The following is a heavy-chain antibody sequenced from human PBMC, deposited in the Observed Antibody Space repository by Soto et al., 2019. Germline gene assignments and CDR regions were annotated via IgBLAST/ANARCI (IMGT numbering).Heavy chain of an antibody. CDR1: GGTFSSYA. Sequence: SVKISCSASGGTFSSYAISWVRQALGQGLEWMRGIIPIFGTANYAQKFQGRVTITADDYTSSAYMELSSLRSEWTAVYSCASGPTLAYCVGDCYNVFDYWGQGTMVTVSS. CDR3: ASGPTLAYCVGDCYNVFDY. D-gene: IGHD2-21*02. V-gene: IGHV1-69*13. J-gene: IGHJ4*01. CDR2: IIPIFGTA.